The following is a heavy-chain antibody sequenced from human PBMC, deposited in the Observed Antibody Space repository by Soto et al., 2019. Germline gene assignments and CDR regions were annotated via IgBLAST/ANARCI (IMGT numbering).Heavy chain of an antibody. CDR3: ARVQHSNHHYGMDV. J-gene: IGHJ6*02. Sequence: GASVKVSCKASGFTFTDYYMHWVRQAPGQGLEWMGWLNCNSGGTSYAQWFQGYVTMTRDTSITTAYMELNRLKSDDTAVYYCARVQHSNHHYGMDVWGQGTTVTVAS. CDR1: GFTFTDYY. CDR2: LNCNSGGT. V-gene: IGHV1-2*04. D-gene: IGHD2-21*01.